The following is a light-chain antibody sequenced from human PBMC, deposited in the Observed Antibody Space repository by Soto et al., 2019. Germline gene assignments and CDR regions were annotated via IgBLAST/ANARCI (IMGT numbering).Light chain of an antibody. V-gene: IGLV6-57*02. CDR2: EDN. Sequence: NFMLTQPHSVSESPGKTVTISCTGSSGTIASNYVQWYQQRPGSGPTTVIYEDNQRPSGVPDRFSGSIDIASNSASLTISGLKTEDEAVYYCQSFDSNNWVFGGGTQLTVL. CDR1: SGTIASNY. CDR3: QSFDSNNWV. J-gene: IGLJ3*02.